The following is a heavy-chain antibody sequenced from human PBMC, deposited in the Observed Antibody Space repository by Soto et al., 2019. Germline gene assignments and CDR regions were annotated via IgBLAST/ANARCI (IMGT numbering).Heavy chain of an antibody. CDR2: IYYSGST. CDR3: ARLRGSYGDYVVE. D-gene: IGHD4-17*01. CDR1: GGSISSYY. V-gene: IGHV4-59*08. J-gene: IGHJ3*01. Sequence: QVQLQESGPGLVKPSETLSLTCTVSGGSISSYYWSWIRQPPGKGLEWIGYIYYSGSTNYNPSLKSRVTIPVDTSKTQFSLKLSSVTAADTAVYYCARLRGSYGDYVVEWGQGTMVTVSS.